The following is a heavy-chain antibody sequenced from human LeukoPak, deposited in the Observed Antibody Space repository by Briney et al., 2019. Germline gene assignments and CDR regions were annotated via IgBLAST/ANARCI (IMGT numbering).Heavy chain of an antibody. Sequence: GRTLRLSCAASGFTFSSSGMHWVRQAPGKGLAWVSFISYDGGRKYYADSVKGRFTISRDNSKDTLYLQMNGLTADDTAVYYCAKDRSTTWAFDYWGPGTLVTVSS. CDR1: GFTFSSSG. V-gene: IGHV3-30*18. CDR3: AKDRSTTWAFDY. D-gene: IGHD1-14*01. J-gene: IGHJ4*02. CDR2: ISYDGGRK.